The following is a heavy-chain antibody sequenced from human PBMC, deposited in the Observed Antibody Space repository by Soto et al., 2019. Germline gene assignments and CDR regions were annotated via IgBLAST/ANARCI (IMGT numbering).Heavy chain of an antibody. CDR2: IYYSGST. J-gene: IGHJ6*02. D-gene: IGHD6-6*01. Sequence: PSETLSLTCTVSGGSVNSGSYYWICTRQPPGKGLEQIGYIYYSGSTHYKPALKSRVTISVDTSKNQFSLKLSSVTTADAAVYYCARQSSIAAPLGYYGMDVWGQGTTVTV. CDR1: GGSVNSGSYY. CDR3: ARQSSIAAPLGYYGMDV. V-gene: IGHV4-61*01.